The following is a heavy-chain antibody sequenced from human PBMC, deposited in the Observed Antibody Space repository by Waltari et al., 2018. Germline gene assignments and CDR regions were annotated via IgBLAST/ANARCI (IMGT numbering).Heavy chain of an antibody. CDR1: GGSISSYY. CDR2: IYYSGST. J-gene: IGHJ6*03. Sequence: LQESGPGLVKPSETLSLTCTVSGGSISSYYWSWIRQPPGKGLEWIGYIYYSGSTNYNPSLKSRVTISVDTSKNQFSLKLSSVTAADTAVYYCARGYNWNYLYYYYMDVWGKGTTVTISS. CDR3: ARGYNWNYLYYYYMDV. V-gene: IGHV4-59*01. D-gene: IGHD1-7*01.